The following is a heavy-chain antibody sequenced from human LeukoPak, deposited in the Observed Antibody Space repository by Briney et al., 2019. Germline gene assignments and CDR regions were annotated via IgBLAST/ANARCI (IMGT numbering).Heavy chain of an antibody. V-gene: IGHV4-61*02. CDR3: AREKAAAGTAAFDP. CDR2: IYTSGST. Sequence: PSETLSLTCTVSGGSISSSSYYWSWIRQPAGKGLEWIGRIYTSGSTNYNPSLKSRVTMSVDTSKNQFSLKLSSVTAADTAVYYCAREKAAAGTAAFDPWGQGTLVTVSS. D-gene: IGHD6-13*01. CDR1: GGSISSSSYY. J-gene: IGHJ5*02.